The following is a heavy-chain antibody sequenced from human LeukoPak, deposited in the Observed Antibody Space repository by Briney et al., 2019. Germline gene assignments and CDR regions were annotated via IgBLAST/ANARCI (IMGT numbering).Heavy chain of an antibody. CDR3: AKVRAAAGTGDAFDI. CDR1: GFTFSSYA. CDR2: INDSGDRT. Sequence: GGSLRLSCAASGFTFSSYAMSWVRQAPGTGLEWVSDINDSGDRTVYADSVKGRFTISRDNSKNTLYLQMNSLRAEDTAVYYCAKVRAAAGTGDAFDIWGQGTMVTVSS. J-gene: IGHJ3*02. V-gene: IGHV3-23*01. D-gene: IGHD6-13*01.